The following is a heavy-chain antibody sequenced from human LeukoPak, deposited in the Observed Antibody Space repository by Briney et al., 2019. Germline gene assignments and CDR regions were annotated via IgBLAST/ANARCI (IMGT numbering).Heavy chain of an antibody. CDR3: ARDNDSRDPPHFDY. CDR1: GGTFSSYA. J-gene: IGHJ4*02. Sequence: GASVKVSCKASGGTFSSYAISWVRQAPGQGLEWMGGIIPIFGTANYAQKFRGRVTITADKSTRTAYMELSSLRSEDTAVYYCARDNDSRDPPHFDYWGQGALVTVSS. CDR2: IIPIFGTA. D-gene: IGHD3-16*01. V-gene: IGHV1-69*06.